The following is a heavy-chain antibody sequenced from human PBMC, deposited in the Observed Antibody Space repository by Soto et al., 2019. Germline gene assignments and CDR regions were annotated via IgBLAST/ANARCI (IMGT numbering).Heavy chain of an antibody. Sequence: AGGSLRLSCAASGFTFSSYSMNWVRQAPGKGLEWVSSISSSSSYIYYADSVKGRFTISRDNAKNSLYLQMNSLRAEDTAVYYCARDPGTYYYYGMDVWGQGTTVTVSS. CDR1: GFTFSSYS. CDR2: ISSSSSYI. CDR3: ARDPGTYYYYGMDV. V-gene: IGHV3-21*01. J-gene: IGHJ6*02.